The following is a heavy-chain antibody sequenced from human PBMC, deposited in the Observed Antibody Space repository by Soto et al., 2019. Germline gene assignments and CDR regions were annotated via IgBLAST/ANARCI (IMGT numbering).Heavy chain of an antibody. CDR2: IIPIFGTA. V-gene: IGHV1-69*06. CDR1: GGTFSRYA. Sequence: ASVKVSWKASGGTFSRYAISWVRQAPGKGLEWMGGIIPIFGTANYAQKFQGRVTITADKSTSTAYMELSSLRSEDTAVYYCARVRDFWSGWGALDTWGQGTMVTVSS. D-gene: IGHD3-3*01. CDR3: ARVRDFWSGWGALDT. J-gene: IGHJ3*02.